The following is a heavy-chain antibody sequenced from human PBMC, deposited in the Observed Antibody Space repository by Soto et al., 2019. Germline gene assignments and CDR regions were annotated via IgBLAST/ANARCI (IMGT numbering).Heavy chain of an antibody. V-gene: IGHV4-31*03. CDR3: ARCDVITNNWFDP. D-gene: IGHD3-22*01. CDR1: GGSISSGGYY. CDR2: IYYSGST. J-gene: IGHJ5*02. Sequence: QVQLQESGPGLVKPSQTLSLTCTVSGGSISSGGYYWSWIRQHPGKGLEWIGYIYYSGSTYYNPSLKSRVTISVDTSKNQFSLKLSSVTAADTAAYYCARCDVITNNWFDPWGQGTLVTVSS.